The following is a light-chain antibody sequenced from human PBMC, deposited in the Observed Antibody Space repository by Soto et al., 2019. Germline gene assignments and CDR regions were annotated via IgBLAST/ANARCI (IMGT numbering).Light chain of an antibody. J-gene: IGKJ2*01. CDR2: LGS. Sequence: DIVMTQSPLSLPVTPGEPASISCRSSQSLLHSNGYNYLDWYLQKPGQSPQLLIYLGSNRASGVPDRFSCSGSGTDFTLKISRVEAEDDGVYYCMQALQTPRTFGQGTKLEIK. CDR3: MQALQTPRT. V-gene: IGKV2-28*01. CDR1: QSLLHSNGYNY.